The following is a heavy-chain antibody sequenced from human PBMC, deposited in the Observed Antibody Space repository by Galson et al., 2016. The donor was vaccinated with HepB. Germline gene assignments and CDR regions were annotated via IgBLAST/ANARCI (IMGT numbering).Heavy chain of an antibody. CDR1: GFTFTSSA. V-gene: IGHV1-58*01. Sequence: SVKVSCKASGFTFTSSAVQWVRQARGQRLEWIGWVVVGSGNTNYAQKFQERVTITRDMSTSTTYMELSSLRSEDTAVYHCAALEIYDSSGYSDYWGQGTLVTVSS. CDR2: VVVGSGNT. D-gene: IGHD3-22*01. CDR3: AALEIYDSSGYSDY. J-gene: IGHJ4*02.